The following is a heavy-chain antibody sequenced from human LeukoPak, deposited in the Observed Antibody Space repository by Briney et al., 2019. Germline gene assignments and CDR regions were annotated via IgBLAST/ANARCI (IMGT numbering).Heavy chain of an antibody. D-gene: IGHD5-12*01. CDR1: GYRFTSYW. CDR3: ARQGAYSGYDYPNNYHFDY. J-gene: IGHJ4*02. V-gene: IGHV5-51*01. Sequence: GESLKISCKGSGYRFTSYWIGWVRQMPGKGLEWMGIIYPGDSDTRYSPSFQGQVTISADKSISTAYLQWSSLKATDTAMYYCARQGAYSGYDYPNNYHFDYWGQGTLVTVSS. CDR2: IYPGDSDT.